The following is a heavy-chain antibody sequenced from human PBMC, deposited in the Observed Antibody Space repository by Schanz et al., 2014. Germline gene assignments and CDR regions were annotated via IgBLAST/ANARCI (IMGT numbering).Heavy chain of an antibody. CDR3: ARVKYCTITRCDRTETGGIYYMDV. CDR2: ISGSGGST. V-gene: IGHV3-23*01. CDR1: GFSFTTYA. J-gene: IGHJ6*03. D-gene: IGHD2-2*01. Sequence: EVQLLESGGGLVQPGGSLRLSCASSGFSFTTYAMSWVRQAPGKGLEWVSAISGSGGSTYYADSVKGRFTISRDNSKNTLYLQMNSLRPEDTAVYYCARVKYCTITRCDRTETGGIYYMDVWGKGTTVTVSS.